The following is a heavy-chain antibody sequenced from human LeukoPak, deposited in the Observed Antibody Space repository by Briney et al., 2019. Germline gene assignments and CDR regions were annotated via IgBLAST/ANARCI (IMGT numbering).Heavy chain of an antibody. CDR1: GFTFSSYI. J-gene: IGHJ6*03. V-gene: IGHV3-48*01. CDR2: ISSGSSTI. CDR3: AREVRAAGGTTVYYYYYMDV. Sequence: GGSLRLSCAVSGFTFSSYIMNWVRQAPGKGLEWVSYISSGSSTIYYADSVKGRFTISRDNAKNSLYLQMNGLRAEDTAVYYCAREVRAAGGTTVYYYYYMDVWGKGTTVTVSS. D-gene: IGHD6-13*01.